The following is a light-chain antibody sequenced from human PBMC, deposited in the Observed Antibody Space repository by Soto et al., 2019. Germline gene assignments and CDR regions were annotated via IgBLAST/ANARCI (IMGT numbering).Light chain of an antibody. V-gene: IGKV3-20*01. J-gene: IGKJ5*01. CDR1: QSGSSSS. Sequence: RCPGTQSLSPGEGATLSCRASQSGSSSSLAWYQQKPGQAPRLLIYGASNRATGIPDRFSGSGSGTDFTLTISRLEPEDFPVYYCQYYGSAPITFGPGTLLEIK. CDR2: GAS. CDR3: QYYGSAPIT.